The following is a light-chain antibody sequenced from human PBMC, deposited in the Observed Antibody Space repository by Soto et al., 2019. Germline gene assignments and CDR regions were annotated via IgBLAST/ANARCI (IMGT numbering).Light chain of an antibody. CDR2: DVT. J-gene: IGLJ1*01. CDR1: RSDVGGYNY. Sequence: QSALTQPASVSGSPGQSITISCTGTRSDVGGYNYVYWHQQHPGKAPKLMIYDVTNRPSGVSDRFSGSKSGNTASLTISGLQAEDEVDYYCSSYTSSSTYVFGAGTKLTVL. CDR3: SSYTSSSTYV. V-gene: IGLV2-14*01.